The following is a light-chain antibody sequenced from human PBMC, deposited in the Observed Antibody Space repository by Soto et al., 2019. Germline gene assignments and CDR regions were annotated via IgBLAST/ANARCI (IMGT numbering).Light chain of an antibody. CDR2: EVS. V-gene: IGLV2-18*01. CDR3: GLYTSNFTYV. J-gene: IGLJ1*01. Sequence: QSVLTQPPSVSGSPGQSVTISCTGTSSDVGSYNRVSWYQQPPGTAPKLMIYEVSNRPSGVPDRFSGSKSGNTASLTISGLQAEDEADYYYGLYTSNFTYVFGTGTKLTVL. CDR1: SSDVGSYNR.